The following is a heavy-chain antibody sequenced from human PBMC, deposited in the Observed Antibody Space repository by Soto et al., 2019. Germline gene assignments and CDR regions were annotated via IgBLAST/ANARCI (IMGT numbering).Heavy chain of an antibody. CDR2: IDSSSTSI. J-gene: IGHJ1*01. Sequence: EVQLVESGGGLIQPGGSLRLSCATSGFTFTSYSLNWVRQAPGKGLEWVAYIDSSSTSIYYADSVKGRFTISRDNARNSLYLQMNSLRAEDTAVYFCVRGPTVAYSPYWGQGTLVTVSS. V-gene: IGHV3-48*01. CDR1: GFTFTSYS. CDR3: VRGPTVAYSPY. D-gene: IGHD6-19*01.